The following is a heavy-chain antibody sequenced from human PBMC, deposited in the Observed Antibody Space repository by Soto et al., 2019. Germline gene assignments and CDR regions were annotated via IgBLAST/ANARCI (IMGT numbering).Heavy chain of an antibody. CDR1: GGSISSGGYY. Sequence: SETLSLTCTVSGGSISSGGYYWSWTRQHPGKGLEWIGYIYYSGSTYYNPSLKSRVTISVDTSKNQFSLKLSSVTAADTAVYYCARDQRWQQLGNHYYYYGMDVWGQGTTVTVS. V-gene: IGHV4-31*03. CDR3: ARDQRWQQLGNHYYYYGMDV. J-gene: IGHJ6*02. D-gene: IGHD6-13*01. CDR2: IYYSGST.